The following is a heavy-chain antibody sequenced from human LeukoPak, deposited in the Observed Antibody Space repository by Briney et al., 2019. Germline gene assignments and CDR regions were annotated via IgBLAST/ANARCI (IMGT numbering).Heavy chain of an antibody. D-gene: IGHD6-13*01. CDR3: ARSHSSSDHYYYGMDV. CDR1: GGSISSYY. Sequence: SETLSLTCTVSGGSISSYYWNWIRQPPGKGLEWIGYINYIRTTDYNPSLKSRVTISLDTSKNRFSLKLSSVTAADTAMYYCARSHSSSDHYYYGMDVWGQGTTVTVSS. J-gene: IGHJ6*02. V-gene: IGHV4-59*08. CDR2: INYIRTT.